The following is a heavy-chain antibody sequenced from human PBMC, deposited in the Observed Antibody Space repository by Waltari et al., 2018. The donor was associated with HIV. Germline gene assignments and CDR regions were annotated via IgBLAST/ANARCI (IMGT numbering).Heavy chain of an antibody. CDR3: ARDGGSVAGGWGTVFQH. Sequence: QVQLQQSGPGLVKPSQPLSLTFAIPGDSVSSNSAAWNWTRTSQSRGLEWLGRTYYRYKWYNDYAVSVKSRITINPDTSKNQCALQLNAVTPEDTAVYYCARDGGSVAGGWGTVFQHWGQGTLVTGSS. CDR2: TYYRYKWYN. J-gene: IGHJ1*01. V-gene: IGHV6-1*01. D-gene: IGHD6-19*01. CDR1: GDSVSSNSAA.